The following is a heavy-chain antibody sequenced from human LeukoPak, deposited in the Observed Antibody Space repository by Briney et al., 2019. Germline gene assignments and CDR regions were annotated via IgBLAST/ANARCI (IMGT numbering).Heavy chain of an antibody. V-gene: IGHV4-34*01. CDR3: ARGHTATAFDP. CDR1: GGSFSGYY. J-gene: IGHJ5*02. CDR2: INHSGST. Sequence: PSETLSLTCAVYGGSFSGYYWSWIRQPPGKGLEWIGEINHSGSTNYNPSLKSRVTISVDTSKNQFSLKLSSVTAADTAVYYRARGHTATAFDPWGQGTLVTVSS. D-gene: IGHD5-18*01.